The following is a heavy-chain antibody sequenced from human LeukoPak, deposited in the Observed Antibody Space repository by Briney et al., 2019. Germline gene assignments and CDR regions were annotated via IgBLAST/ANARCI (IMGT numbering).Heavy chain of an antibody. D-gene: IGHD3-10*01. CDR3: AREPYYYGSGSFYVDAFDI. CDR1: GFTVSSNY. CDR2: IYSGGST. V-gene: IGHV3-66*01. Sequence: GGSLRLSCAASGFTVSSNYMSWVRQAPGQGLEWVSVIYSGGSTYYADSVKGRFTISRDNSKNTLYLQMNSLRAEDTAVYYWAREPYYYGSGSFYVDAFDIWGQGTMVTVSS. J-gene: IGHJ3*02.